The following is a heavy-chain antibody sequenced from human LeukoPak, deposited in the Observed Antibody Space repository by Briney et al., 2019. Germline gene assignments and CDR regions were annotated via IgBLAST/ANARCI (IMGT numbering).Heavy chain of an antibody. CDR2: ISSSASII. D-gene: IGHD6-6*01. CDR3: AREYSSSTGRCFDY. CDR1: GFTFSSYE. Sequence: GGSLRLSCAASGFTFSSYEMNWVRQAPGRGLEWVSFISSSASIIQYADSVKGRFTISRDNAKNSLYLQMNSLRAEDTADYYCAREYSSSTGRCFDYWGQGTLVTVSS. V-gene: IGHV3-48*03. J-gene: IGHJ4*02.